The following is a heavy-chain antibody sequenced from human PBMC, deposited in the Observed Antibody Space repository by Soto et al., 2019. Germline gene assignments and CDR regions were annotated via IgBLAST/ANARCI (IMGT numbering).Heavy chain of an antibody. CDR3: ARHSPRGWYIRYFDY. CDR1: GDSINRSSYY. J-gene: IGHJ4*03. Sequence: SETLSLTCTVSGDSINRSSYYWGWIRQPPGKGLEWIGSIYYSGSTYYNPSLKSRVTISVDTSKNQFSLKLSSVTAADTAVFYCARHSPRGWYIRYFDYWGQGSLVTVSS. CDR2: IYYSGST. V-gene: IGHV4-39*01. D-gene: IGHD6-19*01.